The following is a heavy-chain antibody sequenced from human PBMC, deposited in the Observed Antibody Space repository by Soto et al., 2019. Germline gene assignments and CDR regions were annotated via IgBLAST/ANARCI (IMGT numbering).Heavy chain of an antibody. CDR2: IYYSGST. CDR3: ARAARKRFFDY. D-gene: IGHD3-3*01. J-gene: IGHJ4*02. V-gene: IGHV4-31*03. Sequence: SETLSLTCSVSGGSISSGGYYWSWIRQHPGKGLEWIGYIYYSGSTYYNPSLKSRVTISVDTSKNQFSLKLSSVTAADTAVYYCARAARKRFFDYWGQGTLVTVSS. CDR1: GGSISSGGYY.